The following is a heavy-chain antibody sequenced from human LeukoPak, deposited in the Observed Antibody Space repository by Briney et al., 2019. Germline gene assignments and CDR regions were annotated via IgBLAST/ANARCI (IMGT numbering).Heavy chain of an antibody. V-gene: IGHV5-51*01. CDR1: GYSFTNYW. J-gene: IGHJ4*02. CDR3: AGARHGDYRWDY. D-gene: IGHD4-17*01. CDR2: IHSADSNT. Sequence: GGSLKISCKDSGYSFTNYWIGWVRQMPGKGLEWMGIIHSADSNTKYSPSFRGQVTISADKSISTAYLQWSGLKASDTAMYYCAGARHGDYRWDYWGQGTLVTVSS.